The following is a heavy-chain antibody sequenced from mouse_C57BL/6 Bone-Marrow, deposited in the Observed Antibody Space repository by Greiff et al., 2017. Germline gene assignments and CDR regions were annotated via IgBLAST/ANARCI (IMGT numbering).Heavy chain of an antibody. D-gene: IGHD4-1*01. CDR1: GFTFSNYW. Sequence: EVNLVESGGGLVQPGGSMKLSCVASGFTFSNYWMNWVRQSPEKGLEWVAQIRLKSDNYATHYAESVKGRFTISRDDSKSSVYLQMNNLRAEDTGIYYCIWDGDYAMDYWGQGTSVTVSS. V-gene: IGHV6-3*01. CDR3: IWDGDYAMDY. CDR2: IRLKSDNYAT. J-gene: IGHJ4*01.